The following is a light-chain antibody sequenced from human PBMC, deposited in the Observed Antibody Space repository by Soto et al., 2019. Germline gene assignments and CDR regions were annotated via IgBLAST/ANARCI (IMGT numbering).Light chain of an antibody. CDR2: SNN. CDR3: AAWDDSLNGWV. CDR1: SSNIGSNT. Sequence: QSVLTQPPSASGTPGQRVTISCSGSSSNIGSNTVNWYQQLPGTAPKLLIYSNNQRPSGVPDRFSGSKSGTSASLAISGLQSEAEDDYYCAAWDDSLNGWVFGGGTKLTVL. V-gene: IGLV1-44*01. J-gene: IGLJ3*02.